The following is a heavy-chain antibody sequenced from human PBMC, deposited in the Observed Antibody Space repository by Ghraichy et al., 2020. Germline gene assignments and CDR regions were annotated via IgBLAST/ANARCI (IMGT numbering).Heavy chain of an antibody. CDR2: ISGSGATT. CDR1: GLTFNTYA. V-gene: IGHV3-23*01. D-gene: IGHD3-16*01. CDR3: VKGRENYAYSINDY. J-gene: IGHJ4*02. Sequence: GESLNISCAASGLTFNTYAMSWVRQAPGKGLEWVSGISGSGATTYYADSVKGRFTISRDNSKNTLFLQMNSLRAEDTAVYHCVKGRENYAYSINDYWGQGTLVTVSS.